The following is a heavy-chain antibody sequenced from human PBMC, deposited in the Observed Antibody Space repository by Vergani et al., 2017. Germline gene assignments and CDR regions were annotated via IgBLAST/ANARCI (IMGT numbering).Heavy chain of an antibody. V-gene: IGHV4-59*01. CDR1: GGSISSYY. J-gene: IGHJ6*02. D-gene: IGHD2-2*01. CDR3: ARDLYCSSTSCGMDV. CDR2: IYYSGST. Sequence: QLQLQESGPGLVKPSETLSLTCTVSGGSISSYYWSWIRQPPGKGLEWIGYIYYSGSTNYNPSLKSRVTISVDTSKNQFSLKLSSVTAADTAVYYCARDLYCSSTSCGMDVWGQGTTVTVSS.